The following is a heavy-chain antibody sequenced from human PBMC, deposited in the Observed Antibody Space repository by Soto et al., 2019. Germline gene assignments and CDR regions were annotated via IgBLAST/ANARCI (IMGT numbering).Heavy chain of an antibody. CDR1: GFTFSSYG. V-gene: IGHV3-30*18. J-gene: IGHJ6*02. CDR2: ISYDGSNK. D-gene: IGHD6-13*01. CDR3: AKDPSSWRNYYYYGMDV. Sequence: PGGSLRLSCAASGFTFSSYGMHWVRQAPGKGLEWVAVISYDGSNKYYADSVKGRFTISRDNSKNTLYLQMNSLRAEDTAVYYCAKDPSSWRNYYYYGMDVWGQGTAVTVSS.